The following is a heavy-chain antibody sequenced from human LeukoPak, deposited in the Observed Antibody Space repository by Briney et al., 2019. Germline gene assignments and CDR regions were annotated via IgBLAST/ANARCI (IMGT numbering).Heavy chain of an antibody. CDR3: ARQSTGLGYFQH. V-gene: IGHV5-51*01. J-gene: IGHJ1*01. D-gene: IGHD3-9*01. CDR2: FNPGDSDT. CDR1: GYRFISYW. Sequence: GESLKISCKGSGYRFISYWIGWVRQMPGKGLEWMGSFNPGDSDTRYSPSFQGQVTISADKSISTAYLQWSSLKASDTAMYYCARQSTGLGYFQHWGQGTLVTVSS.